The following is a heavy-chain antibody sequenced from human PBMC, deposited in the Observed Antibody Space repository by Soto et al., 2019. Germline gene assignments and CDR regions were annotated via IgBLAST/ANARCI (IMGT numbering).Heavy chain of an antibody. J-gene: IGHJ6*03. Sequence: SQTLSLTCTVSGGSISSGGYYWSWIRQHPGKGLEWIGYIYYSGSTYYNPSLKSRVTISVDTSKNQFSLKLSSVTAADTAVYYCAREGAAGVIIRNYYYYYMDVWGKGTTVTVSS. CDR3: AREGAAGVIIRNYYYYYMDV. D-gene: IGHD3-3*01. CDR1: GGSISSGGYY. CDR2: IYYSGST. V-gene: IGHV4-31*03.